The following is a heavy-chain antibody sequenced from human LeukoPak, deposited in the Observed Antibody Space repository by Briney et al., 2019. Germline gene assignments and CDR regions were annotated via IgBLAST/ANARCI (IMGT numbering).Heavy chain of an antibody. Sequence: PSETLSLTCTVSGGSISSSSYYWGWIRQPPGKGLEWIGYIYYSGSTNYNPSLKSRVTISVDTSKNQFSLKLSSVTAADTAVYYCARVVRSPPTYYFDYWGQGTLVTVSS. D-gene: IGHD2-15*01. CDR3: ARVVRSPPTYYFDY. CDR1: GGSISSSSYY. V-gene: IGHV4-61*05. J-gene: IGHJ4*02. CDR2: IYYSGST.